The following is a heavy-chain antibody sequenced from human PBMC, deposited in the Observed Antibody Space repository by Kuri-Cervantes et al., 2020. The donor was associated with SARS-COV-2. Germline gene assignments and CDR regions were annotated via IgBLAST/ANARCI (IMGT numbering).Heavy chain of an antibody. V-gene: IGHV3-30*02. CDR3: AKDSGYYYDSSVPDAFDI. Sequence: GESLKISCVASGFTFSNYGMHWVRQAPGKGLEWVAYIRYDGSETYYADSVKGRLSISRDNSKNSLYVQMDSLTPEDTAMYYCAKDSGYYYDSSVPDAFDIWGQGTMVTVSS. CDR1: GFTFSNYG. CDR2: IRYDGSET. J-gene: IGHJ3*02. D-gene: IGHD3-22*01.